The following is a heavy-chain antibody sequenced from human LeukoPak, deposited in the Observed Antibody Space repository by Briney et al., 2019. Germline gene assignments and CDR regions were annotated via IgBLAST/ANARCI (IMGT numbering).Heavy chain of an antibody. Sequence: SETLSLTCTVSGGSISSYYWTWIRQPPGKGLEWIGYIYYSGSTNYNPSLKSRVTISVDTSKNQFSLKLTSVTAADTAVHYCARDRYYYDSSGYSRYFDLWGRGTLVTVSS. CDR1: GGSISSYY. CDR2: IYYSGST. J-gene: IGHJ2*01. D-gene: IGHD3-22*01. CDR3: ARDRYYYDSSGYSRYFDL. V-gene: IGHV4-59*01.